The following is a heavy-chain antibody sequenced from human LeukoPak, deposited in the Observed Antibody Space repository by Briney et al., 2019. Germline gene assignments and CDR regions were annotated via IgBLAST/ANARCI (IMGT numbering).Heavy chain of an antibody. Sequence: SETLSLTCTVSGYPISSGYYWGWIRQPPGKGLEWIGSIYHSGITYYNPSLKSRVTISVDTSKNQFSLKLSSVTAADTAVYYCARSHSPRHSTTVFGVVKSGRGYYFDYWGQGILVTVSS. CDR3: ARSHSPRHSTTVFGVVKSGRGYYFDY. CDR1: GYPISSGYY. V-gene: IGHV4-38-2*02. D-gene: IGHD3-3*01. CDR2: IYHSGIT. J-gene: IGHJ4*02.